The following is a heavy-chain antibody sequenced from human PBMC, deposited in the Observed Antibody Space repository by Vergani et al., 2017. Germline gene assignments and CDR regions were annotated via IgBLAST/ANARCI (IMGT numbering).Heavy chain of an antibody. D-gene: IGHD3-3*01. J-gene: IGHJ6*02. V-gene: IGHV1-69*01. Sequence: QVQLVQSGAEVKKPGSSVKVSCKAPGGTFSSYAISWVRQAPGQGLEWMGGIIPIFGTANYAQKFQGRVTITADESTSTAYMELSSLRSEDTAVYYCASRDITIFGVVIIRGYYYYGMDVWGQGTTVTVSS. CDR3: ASRDITIFGVVIIRGYYYYGMDV. CDR2: IIPIFGTA. CDR1: GGTFSSYA.